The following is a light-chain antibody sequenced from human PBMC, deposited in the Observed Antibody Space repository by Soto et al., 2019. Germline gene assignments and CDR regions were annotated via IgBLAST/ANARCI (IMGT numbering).Light chain of an antibody. CDR2: EDN. CDR1: SGSIASNY. CDR3: QSYDSSNAV. J-gene: IGLJ7*01. Sequence: NFMLTQPHSVSESPGKTVTISCTRSSGSIASNYVQWYQQRPGSAPTTVIYEDNQRPSGVPDRFSGSIDSSPNSASLTISGLKTEDEADHYCQSYDSSNAVFGGGTQLTVL. V-gene: IGLV6-57*04.